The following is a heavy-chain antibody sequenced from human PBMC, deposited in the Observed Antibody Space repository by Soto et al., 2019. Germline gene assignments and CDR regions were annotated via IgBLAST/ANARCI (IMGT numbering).Heavy chain of an antibody. CDR1: GFTFSSYD. D-gene: IGHD5-18*01. Sequence: EVQLVESGGGLVQPGGSLRLSCAASGFTFSSYDMHWVRQATGKGLEWVSAIGTAGDTYYPGSVKGRFTISRENAKNSLYLQMNSLRAGDTAVYYCARSPSPGIQLWLLPDYWGQGTLVTVSS. CDR2: IGTAGDT. J-gene: IGHJ4*02. V-gene: IGHV3-13*04. CDR3: ARSPSPGIQLWLLPDY.